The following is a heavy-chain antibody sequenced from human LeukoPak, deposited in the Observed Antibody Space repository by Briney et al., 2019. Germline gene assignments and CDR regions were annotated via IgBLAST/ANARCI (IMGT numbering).Heavy chain of an antibody. J-gene: IGHJ6*03. D-gene: IGHD3-10*01. CDR1: GFTFSSYG. CDR2: IRYDGSNK. Sequence: GGSLRLSCAASGFTFSSYGMHWVRQAPGKGLEWVAFIRYDGSNKYYADSVKGRFTISRDNSKNTLYLQMNSLRAEDTAVYYCAKVGKTENYYGSGRFSYYYYMDVWGKGTTVTISS. CDR3: AKVGKTENYYGSGRFSYYYYMDV. V-gene: IGHV3-30*02.